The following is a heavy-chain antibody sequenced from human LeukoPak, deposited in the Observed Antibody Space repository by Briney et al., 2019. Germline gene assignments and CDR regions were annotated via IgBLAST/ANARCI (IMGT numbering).Heavy chain of an antibody. J-gene: IGHJ4*02. CDR2: FDPEDGET. D-gene: IGHD3-3*01. CDR3: ATDQDFWSGYSA. CDR1: GYTLTELS. V-gene: IGHV1-24*01. Sequence: GASVKVSCKVSGYTLTELSMHWVRQAPGKGLEWMGGFDPEDGETIYAQKFQGRVTMTEDTSTDTAYMKLSSLRSEDTAVYYCATDQDFWSGYSAWGQGTLVTVSS.